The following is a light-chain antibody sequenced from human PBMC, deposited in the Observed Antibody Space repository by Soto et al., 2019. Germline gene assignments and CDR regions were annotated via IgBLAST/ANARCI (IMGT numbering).Light chain of an antibody. J-gene: IGLJ2*01. CDR3: ATWDDSLNGPV. V-gene: IGLV1-44*01. Sequence: QSVLTQPPSASGTPGQRVTISCSGSSSNIGSNTVNSYQRLPGTAPKLLIYSNNQRPSGVPDRFSGSKSGTSASLAISGLQSEDEADYYCATWDDSLNGPVFGGGTKLTVL. CDR2: SNN. CDR1: SSNIGSNT.